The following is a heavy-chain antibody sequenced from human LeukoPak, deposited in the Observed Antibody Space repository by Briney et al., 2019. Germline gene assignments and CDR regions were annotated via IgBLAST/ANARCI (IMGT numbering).Heavy chain of an antibody. J-gene: IGHJ6*02. Sequence: ASVKVSCKASGYTFTDYYMHWVRQAPGQGLEWMGWINPNSCATNYAQKFQGRVTMTRDTSISTAYMELSRLRSDDTAVYYCARVGYYYYGMDVRGQGTTVTVSS. CDR2: INPNSCAT. CDR3: ARVGYYYYGMDV. CDR1: GYTFTDYY. V-gene: IGHV1-2*02.